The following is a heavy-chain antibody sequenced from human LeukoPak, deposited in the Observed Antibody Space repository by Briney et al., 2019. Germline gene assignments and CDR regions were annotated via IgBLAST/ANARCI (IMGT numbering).Heavy chain of an antibody. CDR2: INHSGST. Sequence: SETLSLTCAVYGGSFSGYYWSWIRQPPGKGLEWIGEINHSGSTNYNPSLKSRVTISVDTSKNQFSLKLSSVTAADTAVYYCARGLRAGPYYYYFYYMDVWGKGTTVTVSS. D-gene: IGHD6-13*01. CDR3: ARGLRAGPYYYYFYYMDV. V-gene: IGHV4-34*01. CDR1: GGSFSGYY. J-gene: IGHJ6*03.